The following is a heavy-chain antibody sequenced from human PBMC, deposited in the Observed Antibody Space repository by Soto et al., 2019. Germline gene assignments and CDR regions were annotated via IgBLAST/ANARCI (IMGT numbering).Heavy chain of an antibody. J-gene: IGHJ4*02. CDR2: ISGSGGST. CDR1: GFTFSSYV. V-gene: IGHV3-23*01. CDR3: AKVVSYYYDSGGYYYPAGFDY. D-gene: IGHD3-22*01. Sequence: GGSLRLSCAASGFTFSSYVMSWVRQAPGKGLEWVSAISGSGGSTYYADSVKGRFTISRDNSKNTLYLQMNSLRAEDTAVYYCAKVVSYYYDSGGYYYPAGFDYWGQGTLVTVSS.